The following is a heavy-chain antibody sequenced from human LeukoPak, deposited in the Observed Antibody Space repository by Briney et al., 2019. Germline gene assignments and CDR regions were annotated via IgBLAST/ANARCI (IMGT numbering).Heavy chain of an antibody. CDR3: AKALYYYDSSGYTSLFDH. CDR2: ISGSGGST. V-gene: IGHV3-23*01. J-gene: IGHJ4*02. Sequence: PGGSLRLSCAASGFTFSSYAMSWVRQAPGKGLEWVSAISGSGGSTYYADSVKGRFTISRDNSKNTLYLQMNSLRAEDTAVYYCAKALYYYDSSGYTSLFDHWGQGTLVTVSS. D-gene: IGHD3-22*01. CDR1: GFTFSSYA.